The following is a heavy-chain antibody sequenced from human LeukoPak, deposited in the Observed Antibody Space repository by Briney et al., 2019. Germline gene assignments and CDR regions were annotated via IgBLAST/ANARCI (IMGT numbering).Heavy chain of an antibody. CDR3: ATDPDVFDY. Sequence: PGGSLRLSCAASGFTFSSYAMTWVRQAPGKGLEWVSAISGSDGTTYYADSVKGRFTISRDNSKNTLYLQMNSLRAEDTAVYYCATDPDVFDYWGQGTLVTVSS. CDR1: GFTFSSYA. V-gene: IGHV3-23*01. J-gene: IGHJ4*02. D-gene: IGHD1-14*01. CDR2: ISGSDGTT.